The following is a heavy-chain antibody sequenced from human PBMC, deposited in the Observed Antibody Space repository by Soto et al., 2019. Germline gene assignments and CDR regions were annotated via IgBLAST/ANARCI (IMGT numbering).Heavy chain of an antibody. V-gene: IGHV1-69*13. CDR3: ASGYSYGYAGENYYYGMDV. Sequence: SVKVSCKASGGTFSSYAISWVRQAPGQGLEWMGGIIPIFGTANYAQKFQGRVTITADESTSTAYMELSSLRSEDTAVYYCASGYSYGYAGENYYYGMDVWGQGTTVTVSS. CDR2: IIPIFGTA. J-gene: IGHJ6*02. D-gene: IGHD5-18*01. CDR1: GGTFSSYA.